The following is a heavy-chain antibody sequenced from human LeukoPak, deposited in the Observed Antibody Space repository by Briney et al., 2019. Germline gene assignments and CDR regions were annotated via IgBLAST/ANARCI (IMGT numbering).Heavy chain of an antibody. CDR1: GFTFSRYW. CDR2: IKEDGSEK. Sequence: PGGSLRLSCAAAGFTFSRYWMSWVRQATGKGLECVAKIKEDGSEKHYVDSVKGRFTISRDNAKNSLYLQMNSLRAEDTAVYYCARHLSGVTGYTYGRGIDYWGQGTLVTVSS. CDR3: ARHLSGVTGYTYGRGIDY. V-gene: IGHV3-7*01. J-gene: IGHJ4*02. D-gene: IGHD5-18*01.